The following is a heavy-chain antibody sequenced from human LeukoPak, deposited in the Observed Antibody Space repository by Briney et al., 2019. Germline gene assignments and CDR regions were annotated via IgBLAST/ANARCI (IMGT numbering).Heavy chain of an antibody. Sequence: PGGSLRLSCAASGFTFSSYAMHWVRQAPGKGLEWVAVISYDGSNRYYADSVKGRFTISRDNSKNTLYLQMNSLRAEDTAVYYCAKEDGLRDAFDIWGQGTMVTVSS. V-gene: IGHV3-30*04. D-gene: IGHD4-17*01. CDR3: AKEDGLRDAFDI. CDR1: GFTFSSYA. J-gene: IGHJ3*02. CDR2: ISYDGSNR.